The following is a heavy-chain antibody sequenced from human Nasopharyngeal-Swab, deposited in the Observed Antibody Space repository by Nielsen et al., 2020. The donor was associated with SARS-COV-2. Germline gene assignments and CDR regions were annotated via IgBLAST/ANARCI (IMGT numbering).Heavy chain of an antibody. CDR3: ARVPTMEVMYYYYGMDV. CDR2: INSDGSST. Sequence: GGSLRLSCSASGFTFSSYWMHWVRQAPGKGLAWVSRINSDGSSTSYADSVKGRFTISRDNAKNTLYLQMNSLRAEDTAVYYCARVPTMEVMYYYYGMDVWGQGTTVTVSS. D-gene: IGHD3-10*01. CDR1: GFTFSSYW. J-gene: IGHJ6*02. V-gene: IGHV3-74*01.